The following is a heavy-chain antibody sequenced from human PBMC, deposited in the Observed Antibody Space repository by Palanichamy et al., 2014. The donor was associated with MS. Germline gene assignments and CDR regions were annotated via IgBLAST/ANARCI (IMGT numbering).Heavy chain of an antibody. CDR3: AREYSTGWYGWLDP. CDR2: TYYRSKWYN. CDR1: GDSVSSNSGA. D-gene: IGHD6-19*01. J-gene: IGHJ5*02. V-gene: IGHV6-1*01. Sequence: QVQLQQSGPGLVKPSQTLSLTCAISGDSVSSNSGAWNWIRQSHREALSGVGRTYYRSKWYNDYAVSVKSRITINPDTSKNQFSLQLNSVTPEDTAVYYCAREYSTGWYGWLDPWGQGTLVTVSS.